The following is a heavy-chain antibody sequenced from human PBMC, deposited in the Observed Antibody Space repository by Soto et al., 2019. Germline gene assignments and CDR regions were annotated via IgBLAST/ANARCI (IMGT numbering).Heavy chain of an antibody. CDR2: TYYRSKWYN. D-gene: IGHD3-22*01. CDR3: ARVTTYYYDSSGYYFDWFDP. Sequence: SQTLSLTCAISGGSVSCNSAAWDWIRQSPSRGLEWLGRTYYRSKWYNDYAVSVKSRITINPDTSKNQFSLQLNSVTPEDTAVYYCARVTTYYYDSSGYYFDWFDPWGQGTLVTVSS. V-gene: IGHV6-1*01. J-gene: IGHJ5*02. CDR1: GGSVSCNSAA.